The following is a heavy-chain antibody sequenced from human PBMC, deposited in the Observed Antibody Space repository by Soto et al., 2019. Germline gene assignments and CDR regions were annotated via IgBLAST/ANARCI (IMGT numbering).Heavy chain of an antibody. Sequence: QVQLQESGPGLVKPSQTLSLTCTVSGGSISSGDYYWSWIRQPPGKGLEWIGYIYYSGSTYYNPSLKSRVTISVDTSKNQFSLKLSSVTAADTAVYYCARVEGDGYNPGNPGNKFDYWGQGTLVTVSS. CDR3: ARVEGDGYNPGNPGNKFDY. V-gene: IGHV4-30-4*01. J-gene: IGHJ4*02. D-gene: IGHD6-25*01. CDR1: GGSISSGDYY. CDR2: IYYSGST.